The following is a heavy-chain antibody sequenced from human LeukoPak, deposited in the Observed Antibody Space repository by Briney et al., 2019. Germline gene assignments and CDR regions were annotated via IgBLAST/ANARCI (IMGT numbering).Heavy chain of an antibody. CDR3: ARERGSYHKAFDI. V-gene: IGHV1-69*13. D-gene: IGHD1-26*01. CDR2: IIPIFGTA. J-gene: IGHJ3*02. CDR1: GGTFSSYA. Sequence: SVKVSCKASGGTFSSYAISWVRQAPGQGLEWMGGIIPIFGTANYAQKFQGRVTITADESTSTAYMELSSLRSEDTAVYYCARERGSYHKAFDIWGQGTMVAVSS.